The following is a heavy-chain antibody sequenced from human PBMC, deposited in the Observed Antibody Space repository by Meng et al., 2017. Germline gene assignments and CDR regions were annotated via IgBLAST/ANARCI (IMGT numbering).Heavy chain of an antibody. Sequence: GSGQGRVKPSGTLSLTCAVSGGSISSSNWWSWVRQPPGKGLEWIGEIYHSGSTKYNPSLKSRVTISVDKSKNQFSLKLSSVTAADTAVYYCARAQYYDFWSGYYFDYWGQGTLVTVSS. D-gene: IGHD3-3*01. J-gene: IGHJ4*02. CDR2: IYHSGST. V-gene: IGHV4-4*02. CDR3: ARAQYYDFWSGYYFDY. CDR1: GGSISSSNW.